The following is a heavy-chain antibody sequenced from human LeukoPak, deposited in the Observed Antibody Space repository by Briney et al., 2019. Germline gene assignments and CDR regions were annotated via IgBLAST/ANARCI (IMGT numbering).Heavy chain of an antibody. CDR1: GGSFSGYY. CDR3: ARVFSAVTTDTYYYYYMDV. J-gene: IGHJ6*03. CDR2: INHSGST. V-gene: IGHV4-34*01. Sequence: PSETLSLTCAVYGGSFSGYYWSWTRQPPGKGLEWIGEINHSGSTNYNPSLKSRVTISVDTSKNQFSLKLSSVTAADTAVYYCARVFSAVTTDTYYYYYMDVWGKGTTVTVSS. D-gene: IGHD4-17*01.